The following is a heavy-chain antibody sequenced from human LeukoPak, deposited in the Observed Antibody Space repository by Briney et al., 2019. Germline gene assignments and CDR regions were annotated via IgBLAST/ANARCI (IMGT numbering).Heavy chain of an antibody. D-gene: IGHD1-1*01. J-gene: IGHJ6*03. CDR2: ISHSGST. CDR1: GDSISNPYY. V-gene: IGHV4-38-2*02. CDR3: ARNTWKDYYYYFMDV. Sequence: SETLSLTCTVSGDSISNPYYWGWIRQPPGKGLEWIGSISHSGSTFYTPSLRSRVTTSLDTSKNQFSLKLNSVTAADTAVYYCARNTWKDYYYYFMDVWGKGTTVTVSS.